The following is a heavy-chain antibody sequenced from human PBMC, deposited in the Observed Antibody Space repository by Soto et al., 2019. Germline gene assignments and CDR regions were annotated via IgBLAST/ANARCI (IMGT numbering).Heavy chain of an antibody. CDR2: IWDDGSNK. V-gene: IGHV3-33*01. D-gene: IGHD2-15*01. Sequence: GGSLILSCVTAGFTFSGFVMQGGRQAPDRGMEWVAVIWDDGSNKYYADSVTGRFTISRDNSTNTLYMQMNSLRGEETAVYYFERGEDGRGGSGYFNFAFDNWGQETTVIV. J-gene: IGHJ3*02. CDR3: ERGEDGRGGSGYFNFAFDN. CDR1: GFTFSGFV.